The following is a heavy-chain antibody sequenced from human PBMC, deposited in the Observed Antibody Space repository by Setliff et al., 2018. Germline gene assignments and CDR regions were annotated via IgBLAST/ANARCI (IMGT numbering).Heavy chain of an antibody. Sequence: PSETLSLTCTVSGDSMSSYYWSWIRQSPGKGLEWIGYVHYSGDSNYNPSPKSRVTMSVDTSKDQFSLNLRPVTAADTAVYYCARQPSSGSYYNPRPYYFDFWGQGTLVTVSS. J-gene: IGHJ4*02. CDR1: GDSMSSYY. CDR2: VHYSGDS. CDR3: ARQPSSGSYYNPRPYYFDF. V-gene: IGHV4-59*01. D-gene: IGHD3-10*01.